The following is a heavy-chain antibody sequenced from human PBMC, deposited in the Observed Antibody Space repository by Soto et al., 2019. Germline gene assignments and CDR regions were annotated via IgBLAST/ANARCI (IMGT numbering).Heavy chain of an antibody. CDR1: GGSISSYY. Sequence: SETLSLTCTVSGGSISSYYWSWIRQPPGKGLEWIGYIYYSRSTNYNPSLKSRVTISVDTSKNQFSLKLSSVTAAVTAVYYCARTSNYDVPFDYWGQGTLVTVSS. J-gene: IGHJ4*02. D-gene: IGHD4-4*01. CDR3: ARTSNYDVPFDY. CDR2: IYYSRST. V-gene: IGHV4-59*08.